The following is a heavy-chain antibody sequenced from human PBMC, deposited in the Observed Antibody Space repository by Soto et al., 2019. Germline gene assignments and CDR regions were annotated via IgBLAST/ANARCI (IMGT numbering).Heavy chain of an antibody. D-gene: IGHD2-15*01. Sequence: QVQLVESGGGVVQPGRSLRLSCAASGFTFSSYAMHWVRQAPGKGLEWGAVISYDGRNKYYADSVKGRFIISRDNSKNTLYLEMNILRVEDTSVYHGVRNTAYCSGGTSDTSHDMDVWGQGTTVTVSS. CDR3: VRNTAYCSGGTSDTSHDMDV. CDR2: ISYDGRNK. CDR1: GFTFSSYA. V-gene: IGHV3-30*04. J-gene: IGHJ6*02.